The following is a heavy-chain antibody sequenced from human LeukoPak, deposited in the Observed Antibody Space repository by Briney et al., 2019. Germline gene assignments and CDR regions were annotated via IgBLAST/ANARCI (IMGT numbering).Heavy chain of an antibody. CDR2: ISYSGST. J-gene: IGHJ4*02. CDR1: GGSISGYY. Sequence: PSETLSLTCTLSGGSISGYYWSWIRQPPGKGLEWIGYISYSGSTKYNPSLKSRVTMSVDTSKNQFSLRLSSVTAADTAVYYCAREGAARNFDYWGQGILVTVSS. D-gene: IGHD6-6*01. V-gene: IGHV4-59*12. CDR3: AREGAARNFDY.